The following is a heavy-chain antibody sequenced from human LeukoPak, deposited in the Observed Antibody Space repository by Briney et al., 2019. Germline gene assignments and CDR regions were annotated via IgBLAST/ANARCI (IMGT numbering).Heavy chain of an antibody. D-gene: IGHD3-16*02. Sequence: PSETLSLTCAVYGGSFSGYYWSWIRQPPGKGLEWIGEINHSGSTNYNPSLKSRVTISVDTSENQFSLKLSSVTAADTAVYYCARGGYDYVWGSYRFNWFDPWGQGTLVTVSS. V-gene: IGHV4-34*01. CDR3: ARGGYDYVWGSYRFNWFDP. CDR2: INHSGST. CDR1: GGSFSGYY. J-gene: IGHJ5*02.